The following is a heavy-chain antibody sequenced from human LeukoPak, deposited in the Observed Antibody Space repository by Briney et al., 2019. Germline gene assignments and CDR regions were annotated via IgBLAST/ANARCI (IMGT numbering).Heavy chain of an antibody. V-gene: IGHV4-39*07. CDR2: IYYSGST. CDR3: ARGRYDSSGWYVDY. D-gene: IGHD6-19*01. Sequence: SETLSLTCTVSGGSISSSSYYWGWIRQTPGKGLEWIGSIYYSGSTNYNPSLKSRVTISVDTSKNQFSLKLSSVTAADTAVYYCARGRYDSSGWYVDYWGQGTLVTVSS. CDR1: GGSISSSSYY. J-gene: IGHJ4*02.